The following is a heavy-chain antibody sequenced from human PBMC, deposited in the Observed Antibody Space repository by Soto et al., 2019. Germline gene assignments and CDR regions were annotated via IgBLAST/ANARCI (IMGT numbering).Heavy chain of an antibody. CDR1: GYTFTGYY. J-gene: IGHJ6*03. CDR3: ARGVGYYYYYMDV. D-gene: IGHD2-15*01. Sequence: ASVKVSCKASGYTFTGYYMHWVRQAPGQGLEWMGWINPNSGGTNYAQKFQGWVTMTRDTSISTAYMELSRLRSDDTVVYYCARGVGYYYYYMDVWGKGTTVTVSS. CDR2: INPNSGGT. V-gene: IGHV1-2*04.